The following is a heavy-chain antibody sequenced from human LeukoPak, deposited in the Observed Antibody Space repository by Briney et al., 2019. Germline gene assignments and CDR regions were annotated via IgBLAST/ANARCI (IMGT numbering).Heavy chain of an antibody. D-gene: IGHD6-19*01. Sequence: PWETLSLTCTVSGGSISSYYWNWIRQPPGKGLECFAYIYYSGSTNYNPSLKSRVTISVDTSKNQFSLKLTSVTAADTAVYYCARSANRGGSGWYYLDYWGQGTLVTVSS. J-gene: IGHJ4*02. V-gene: IGHV4-59*01. CDR2: IYYSGST. CDR1: GGSISSYY. CDR3: ARSANRGGSGWYYLDY.